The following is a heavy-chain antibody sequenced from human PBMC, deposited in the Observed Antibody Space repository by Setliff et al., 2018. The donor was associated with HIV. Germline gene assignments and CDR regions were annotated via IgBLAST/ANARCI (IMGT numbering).Heavy chain of an antibody. D-gene: IGHD7-27*01. CDR3: ARDLNWGFDY. CDR2: IWYDGSGK. V-gene: IGHV3-33*07. J-gene: IGHJ4*02. CDR1: EFPFSSYG. Sequence: SLRLSCAASEFPFSSYGMYWVRQAPGKGLEWVAAIWYDGSGKYYADSVKGRFTISRDNSKNTLYLQMNSLRAEDAAVYYCARDLNWGFDYWGQGTLVTVSS.